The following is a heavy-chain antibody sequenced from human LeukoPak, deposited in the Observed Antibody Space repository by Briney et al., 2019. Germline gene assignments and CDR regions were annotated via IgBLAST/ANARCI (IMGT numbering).Heavy chain of an antibody. CDR3: AREDYYYGSGSYFDY. J-gene: IGHJ4*02. D-gene: IGHD3-10*01. CDR2: IYPSGGDT. CDR1: GYTFTGYY. V-gene: IGHV1-46*01. Sequence: ASVKVSCKASGYTFTGYYVHWVRQAPGQGLEWMGIIYPSGGDTTYAQKFQGRVTMTRDTSTSTVYMELSSLRSEDTAVYYCAREDYYYGSGSYFDYWGQGTLVTVSS.